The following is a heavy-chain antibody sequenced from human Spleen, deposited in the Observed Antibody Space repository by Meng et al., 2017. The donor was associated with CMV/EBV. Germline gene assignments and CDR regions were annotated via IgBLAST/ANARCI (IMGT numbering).Heavy chain of an antibody. V-gene: IGHV3-20*04. CDR1: GFTFDDYG. D-gene: IGHD5-18*01. CDR3: ARELMDTAMGYYYYGMDV. Sequence: GGSLRLSCAASGFTFDDYGLSWVRQAPGKGLEWVSTINWTGGGTAYADSVKGRFTISRDNAKNSLYLQMNSLRAEDTAVYYCARELMDTAMGYYYYGMDVWGQGTTVTVSS. CDR2: INWTGGGT. J-gene: IGHJ6*02.